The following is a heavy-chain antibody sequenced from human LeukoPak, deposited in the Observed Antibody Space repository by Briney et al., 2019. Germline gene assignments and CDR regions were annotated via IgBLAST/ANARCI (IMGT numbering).Heavy chain of an antibody. CDR3: ARARNYYYYLDV. CDR1: GDSVSSGSYS. Sequence: SETLSLTCTVSGDSVSSGSYSWSWIRQPPGKGLEWIGYIFYRGSTSYNPSLKSRLTISAGSSKNQFSLRLSSVTAADTAVYYCARARNYYYYLDVWGQGTTVTVPS. CDR2: IFYRGST. V-gene: IGHV4-61*01. J-gene: IGHJ6*02. D-gene: IGHD1-14*01.